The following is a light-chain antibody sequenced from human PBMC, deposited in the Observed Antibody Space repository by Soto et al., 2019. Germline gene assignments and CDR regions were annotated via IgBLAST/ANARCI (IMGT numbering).Light chain of an antibody. Sequence: DIQMTQSPSSLSASVGDRVTITCRASQSISSYLNWYQQKPGKAPKLPIYAASSLQSGVPSRFSGSGSGTDFTLTISSLQPEDFATYYCQQSYSTPPTFGQGTKVEI. CDR2: AAS. J-gene: IGKJ1*01. V-gene: IGKV1-39*01. CDR1: QSISSY. CDR3: QQSYSTPPT.